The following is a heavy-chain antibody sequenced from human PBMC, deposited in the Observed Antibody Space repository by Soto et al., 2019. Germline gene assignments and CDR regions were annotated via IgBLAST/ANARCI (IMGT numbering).Heavy chain of an antibody. CDR2: IITHFGTA. J-gene: IGHJ4*02. Sequence: VQLMQSGAEVKQPGSSVKVSCKASGGTFSSHSINWVRQAPGQGLEWMGGIITHFGTANYAQNFQGRVTITADQSTSTAYKELNSMRSDDTAVYYCAREVGYGYFSAALLDWGQGTLVTVSS. D-gene: IGHD5-12*01. V-gene: IGHV1-69*01. CDR3: AREVGYGYFSAALLD. CDR1: GGTFSSHS.